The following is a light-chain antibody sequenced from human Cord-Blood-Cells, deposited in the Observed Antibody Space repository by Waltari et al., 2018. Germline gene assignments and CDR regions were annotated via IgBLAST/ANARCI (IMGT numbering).Light chain of an antibody. CDR2: AAS. Sequence: DIQMTQSPSSLSASVGDRVTITCRASQSISSYLNWYQQKPGKAPKPLIYAASRLQSGVPSRFSGSGSGTDFTLTISSLQPEDFATYYCQQSYSTPYTFGQGTKLEIK. CDR1: QSISSY. J-gene: IGKJ2*01. V-gene: IGKV1-39*01. CDR3: QQSYSTPYT.